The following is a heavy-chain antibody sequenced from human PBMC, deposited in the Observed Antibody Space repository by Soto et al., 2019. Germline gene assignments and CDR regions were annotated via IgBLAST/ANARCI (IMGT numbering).Heavy chain of an antibody. V-gene: IGHV3-66*01. CDR3: AGGNSNGYFDY. D-gene: IGHD5-18*01. CDR2: IYSGGGT. J-gene: IGHJ4*02. Sequence: EVQLVESGGGLVQPGGSLRLSCAASGFTVSSNYMRWVRQAPGKGLEWVSTIYSGGGTYYPDSVKGRFTISRDNSKNTLYLQMNSLRAEDTAGYYWAGGNSNGYFDYWGQGTLVTVSS. CDR1: GFTVSSNY.